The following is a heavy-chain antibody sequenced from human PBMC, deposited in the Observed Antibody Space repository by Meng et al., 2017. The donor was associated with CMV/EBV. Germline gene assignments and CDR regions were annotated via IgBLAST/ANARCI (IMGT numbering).Heavy chain of an antibody. Sequence: SCKASGYTFTSNGISWERQAHGQGLEWMGWISAYNGNKNDAQKLQGRVTMTTDTSTSTAYMELRSLRSDDTAVYYCARDRWDSGVIPWGQGTLVTVSS. CDR3: ARDRWDSGVIP. CDR1: GYTFTSNG. J-gene: IGHJ5*02. CDR2: ISAYNGNK. V-gene: IGHV1-18*01. D-gene: IGHD2-15*01.